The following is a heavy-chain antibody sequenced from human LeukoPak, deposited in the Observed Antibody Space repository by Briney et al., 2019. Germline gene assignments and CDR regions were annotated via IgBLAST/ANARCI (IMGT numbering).Heavy chain of an antibody. Sequence: SXXLSLTCTVSGGSISSYDWSWVRQPPGKGLEWIGYIYYSGSNNYNASLKRGGTISVETCRKQFSLKLTSVTAADTAVYYCARVLRGGNSGYAFDIWGQGTMVTVSS. CDR3: ARVLRGGNSGYAFDI. V-gene: IGHV4-59*01. D-gene: IGHD4-23*01. CDR1: GGSISSYD. CDR2: IYYSGSN. J-gene: IGHJ3*02.